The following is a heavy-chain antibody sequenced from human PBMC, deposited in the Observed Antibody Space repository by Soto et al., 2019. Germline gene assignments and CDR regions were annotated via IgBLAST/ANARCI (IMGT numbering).Heavy chain of an antibody. CDR1: GGSISSGGYY. J-gene: IGHJ5*02. D-gene: IGHD3-9*01. Sequence: QVQLQESGPGLVKPSQTLSLTCTVSGGSISSGGYYWSWIRQHPGKGLEWIGYIYYSGSTYYNPSSKSRVTISVDTSKNQLSLKLSSVTAADTAVYYCARGSSITIFWFDPWGQGTLVTVSS. CDR2: IYYSGST. V-gene: IGHV4-31*03. CDR3: ARGSSITIFWFDP.